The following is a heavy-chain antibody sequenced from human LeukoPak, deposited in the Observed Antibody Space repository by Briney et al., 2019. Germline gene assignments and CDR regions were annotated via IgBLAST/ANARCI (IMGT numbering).Heavy chain of an antibody. Sequence: SETLSLTCSVSGGSLSSSSYFWGWIRQPPGKGLEWIASVHYSGSTYYNPSLKSRVTISIDTSKNQFYLKLSSLTAADTAVYYCARRDDSSGYHKIFDYWGPGTLVTVSS. CDR2: VHYSGST. D-gene: IGHD3-22*01. V-gene: IGHV4-39*01. J-gene: IGHJ4*02. CDR3: ARRDDSSGYHKIFDY. CDR1: GGSLSSSSYF.